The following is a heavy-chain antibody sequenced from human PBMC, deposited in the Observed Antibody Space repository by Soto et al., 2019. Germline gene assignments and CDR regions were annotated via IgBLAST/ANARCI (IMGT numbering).Heavy chain of an antibody. J-gene: IGHJ4*02. V-gene: IGHV4-34*01. D-gene: IGHD3-22*01. CDR1: GGSFSAYY. CDR2: VNDGGRP. Sequence: QVQLQQWGAGLLKPSETLSLTCAVYGGSFSAYYWSWIRQPPGKGLEWIGEVNDGGRPTYSVSLKSRLTISPDLSKNQFSLKLSSVTAADTAVYYCARLGYYHSGGPPWGQGTLVTVSS. CDR3: ARLGYYHSGGPP.